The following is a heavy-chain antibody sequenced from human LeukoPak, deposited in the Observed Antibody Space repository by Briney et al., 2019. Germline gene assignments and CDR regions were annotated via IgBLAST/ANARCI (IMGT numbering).Heavy chain of an antibody. V-gene: IGHV1-3*01. D-gene: IGHD1-26*01. J-gene: IGHJ5*02. Sequence: ASVKVSCKASGYTFTSYAMHWVRQAPGQRLEWMGWINAGNGNTKYSQKFQGRVTITRDTSASTAYMELSSLRSEDTAVYYCARPRSYSGSYGSWFDPWGQGTLVTVSS. CDR3: ARPRSYSGSYGSWFDP. CDR1: GYTFTSYA. CDR2: INAGNGNT.